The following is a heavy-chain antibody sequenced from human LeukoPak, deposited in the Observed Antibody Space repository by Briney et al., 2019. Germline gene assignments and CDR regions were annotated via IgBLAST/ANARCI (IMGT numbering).Heavy chain of an antibody. CDR2: NYSGST. V-gene: IGHV4-59*01. Sequence: KASETLSLTCSVSGDSISGYYWSWLRQPPGKRPECIGYNYSGSTKYNPSLKSRVTISIDTSRNQFSLKVTSVTAADTAVYFCARDTGSSWYPEYFHHWGQGTLVTVSS. J-gene: IGHJ1*01. D-gene: IGHD6-13*01. CDR3: ARDTGSSWYPEYFHH. CDR1: GDSISGYY.